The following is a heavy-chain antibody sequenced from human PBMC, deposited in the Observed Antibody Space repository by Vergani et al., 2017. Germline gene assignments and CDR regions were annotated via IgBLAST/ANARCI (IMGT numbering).Heavy chain of an antibody. D-gene: IGHD2-15*01. Sequence: VQLQQWGAGLLKPSETLSLTCAVYGGSFSGYYWSWIRQPPGKGLEWVSVIYSGGSTYYADSVKGRFTISRDNSKNTLYLQMNSLRAEDTAVYYCARDFFPTGVVAANWGQGTLVTVSS. J-gene: IGHJ4*02. V-gene: IGHV3-53*01. CDR3: ARDFFPTGVVAAN. CDR2: IYSGGST. CDR1: GGSFSGYY.